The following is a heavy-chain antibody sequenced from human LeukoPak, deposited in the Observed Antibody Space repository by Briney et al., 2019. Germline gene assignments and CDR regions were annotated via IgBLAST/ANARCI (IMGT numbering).Heavy chain of an antibody. CDR2: IYTSGST. J-gene: IGHJ6*03. D-gene: IGHD2/OR15-2a*01. CDR3: ARGGARGGLLNYYYYMDV. CDR1: DDSISSYY. V-gene: IGHV4-4*07. Sequence: SETLSLTCTVSDDSISSYYWRWIRQPANKGLEWIGRIYTSGSTNYNPSLKSRVTMSVDTSQNQFSLKLSSVTAADTAVYYGARGGARGGLLNYYYYMDVWGKGTTVTVSS.